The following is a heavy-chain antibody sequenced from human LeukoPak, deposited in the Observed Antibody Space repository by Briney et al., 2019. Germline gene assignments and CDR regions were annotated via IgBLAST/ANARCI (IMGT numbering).Heavy chain of an antibody. CDR3: ARALQYPREPRTTGTTYDY. D-gene: IGHD1-1*01. V-gene: IGHV1-18*01. CDR1: GYTFTSCG. CDR2: ISAYNGNT. Sequence: ASVKVSCKASGYTFTSCGISWVQQAPGQGLEWMGWISAYNGNTNYAQKLQGRVTMTTDTSTSTAYMELRSLRSDDTAVYYCARALQYPREPRTTGTTYDYWGQGTLVTVSS. J-gene: IGHJ4*02.